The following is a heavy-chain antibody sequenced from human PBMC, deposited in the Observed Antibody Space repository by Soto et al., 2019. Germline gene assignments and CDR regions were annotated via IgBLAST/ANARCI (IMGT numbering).Heavy chain of an antibody. J-gene: IGHJ6*02. CDR3: ASAPLGYCSGGSCPPYYYYYGMDV. CDR2: IYYSGST. V-gene: IGHV4-59*01. CDR1: GGSISSYY. Sequence: PSETLSLTCTVSGGSISSYYWSWIRQPPGKGLEWIGSIYYSGSTNYNPSLKSRVTISVDTSKNQFSLKLSSVTAEDTAVYYCASAPLGYCSGGSCPPYYYYYGMDVWGQGATVTVSS. D-gene: IGHD2-15*01.